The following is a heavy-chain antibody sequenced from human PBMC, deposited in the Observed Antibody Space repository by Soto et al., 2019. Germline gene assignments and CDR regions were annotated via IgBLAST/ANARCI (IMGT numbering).Heavy chain of an antibody. Sequence: PGGSLRLSCAASGFTFSSFAMSWVRQAPGKGLEWVSAISTSGATTYYADSVKGRFTISRDNSKNTLYLRMNTLTADDTAVYYCAKDPMVRDCSGGTCYFDCWGQGTLVTVSS. CDR2: ISTSGATT. CDR3: AKDPMVRDCSGGTCYFDC. V-gene: IGHV3-23*01. CDR1: GFTFSSFA. J-gene: IGHJ4*02. D-gene: IGHD2-15*01.